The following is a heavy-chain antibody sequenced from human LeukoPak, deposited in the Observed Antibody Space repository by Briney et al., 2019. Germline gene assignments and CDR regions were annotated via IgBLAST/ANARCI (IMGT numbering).Heavy chain of an antibody. Sequence: GGSLRLSCAASGFTFSSYSMNWVRQAPGKGLEWVSSISSSSSYIYYADSVKGRFTISRDNAKSSLYLQMNSLRAEDTAVYYCARLSHDYGDYAYYGMDVWGQGTTVTVSS. V-gene: IGHV3-21*01. D-gene: IGHD4-17*01. CDR2: ISSSSSYI. J-gene: IGHJ6*02. CDR3: ARLSHDYGDYAYYGMDV. CDR1: GFTFSSYS.